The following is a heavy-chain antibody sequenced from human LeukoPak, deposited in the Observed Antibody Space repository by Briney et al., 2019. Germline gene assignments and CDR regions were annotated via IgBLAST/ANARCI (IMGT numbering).Heavy chain of an antibody. J-gene: IGHJ3*02. CDR3: ARDSRTDAFDI. Sequence: GGSLRLSCAASGFIFSSYGMHWVRQAPGKGLEWVAVISYDGGNKYYADSVKGRFTISRDNSKNTVYLQMNSLRVEDTAVYYCARDSRTDAFDIWGQGTMVTVSS. CDR2: ISYDGGNK. V-gene: IGHV3-30*03. CDR1: GFIFSSYG. D-gene: IGHD1-1*01.